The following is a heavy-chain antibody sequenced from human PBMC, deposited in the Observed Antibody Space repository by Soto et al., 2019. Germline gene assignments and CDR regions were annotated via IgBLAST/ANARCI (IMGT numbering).Heavy chain of an antibody. CDR2: MYYSGRP. CDR3: ARGNYGDPYDFDY. V-gene: IGHV4-31*11. J-gene: IGHJ4*02. CDR1: GGSLNSGGYY. Sequence: QVQLQESGPGLVKPSQTLSLTCAVSGGSLNSGGYYWSWIRQCPGKGLEWIGYMYYSGRPYYNPSLRSRLTMSVDTSKNHFSLRISSVTAADSAVYYCARGNYGDPYDFDYWGQGILVTVSS. D-gene: IGHD4-17*01.